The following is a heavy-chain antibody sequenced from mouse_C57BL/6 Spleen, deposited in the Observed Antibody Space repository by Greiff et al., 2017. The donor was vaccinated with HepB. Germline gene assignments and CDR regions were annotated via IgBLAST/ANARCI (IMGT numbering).Heavy chain of an antibody. CDR1: GYTFTSYW. CDR3: ARGGTTVVPYYFDY. J-gene: IGHJ2*01. D-gene: IGHD1-1*01. CDR2: IDPSDSYT. Sequence: VQLQQPGAELVMPGASVKLSCKASGYTFTSYWMHWVKQRPGQGLEWIGEIDPSDSYTNYNQKFKGKSTLTVDKSSSTAYMQLSSLTSEDSAVYYCARGGTTVVPYYFDYWGQGTTLTVSS. V-gene: IGHV1-69*01.